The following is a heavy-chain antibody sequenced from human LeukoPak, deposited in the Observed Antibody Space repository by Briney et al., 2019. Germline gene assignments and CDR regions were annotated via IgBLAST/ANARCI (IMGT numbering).Heavy chain of an antibody. J-gene: IGHJ4*02. CDR1: GFSFTNAL. CDR3: RTKNY. CDR2: IKSKSDGGTT. V-gene: IGHV3-15*01. Sequence: GGSLRLSCAASGFSFTNALMTWVRQAPAKGREWVGRIKSKSDGGTTDCAAPVKGRFTISRDDSQNTLYLQMNTLKIEDTAVYYCRTKNYWGQGTQVTVSS.